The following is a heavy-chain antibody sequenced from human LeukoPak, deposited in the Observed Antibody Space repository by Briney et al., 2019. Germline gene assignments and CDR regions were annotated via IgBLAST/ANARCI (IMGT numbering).Heavy chain of an antibody. CDR3: AKDIGVQGAYYFDS. CDR1: GFTFDDYA. D-gene: IGHD3-10*01. V-gene: IGHV3-9*01. Sequence: GGSLRLSCAASGFTFDDYAMHWVRQAPGKGLEWVSGISWKGGSIGYADSVKGRFTISRDNAKNSLYLQINSLRAEDTAFYYCAKDIGVQGAYYFDSWGQGALVTVTS. CDR2: ISWKGGSI. J-gene: IGHJ4*02.